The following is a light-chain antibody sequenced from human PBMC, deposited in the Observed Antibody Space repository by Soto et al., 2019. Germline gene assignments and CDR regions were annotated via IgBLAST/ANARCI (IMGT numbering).Light chain of an antibody. CDR3: QQYGYSSWT. CDR1: QSISSY. Sequence: DIQMTQSPSSLSASVGDRVTITCRASQSISSYLNWYQQKPGKAPKLLIYAASSLQSGVPSRFSGSGSGTDFTLTISRLEPGDFAVYYCQQYGYSSWTFGQGTKVEIK. J-gene: IGKJ1*01. V-gene: IGKV1-39*01. CDR2: AAS.